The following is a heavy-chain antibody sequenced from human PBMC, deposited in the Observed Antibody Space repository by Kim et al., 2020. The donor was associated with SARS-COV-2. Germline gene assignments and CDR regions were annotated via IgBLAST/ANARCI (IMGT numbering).Heavy chain of an antibody. CDR3: AKAPMYYDILTGYLGGMDV. J-gene: IGHJ6*02. D-gene: IGHD3-9*01. CDR1: GFTFSSYG. V-gene: IGHV3-33*06. Sequence: GGSLRLSCAASGFTFSSYGMHWVRQAPGKGLEWVAVIWYDGSNKYYADSVKGRFTISRDNSKNTLYLQMNSLRAEDTAVYYCAKAPMYYDILTGYLGGMDVWGQGTTVTVSS. CDR2: IWYDGSNK.